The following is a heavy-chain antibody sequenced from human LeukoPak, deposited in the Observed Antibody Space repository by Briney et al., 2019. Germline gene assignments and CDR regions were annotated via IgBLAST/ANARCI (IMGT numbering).Heavy chain of an antibody. D-gene: IGHD1-26*01. CDR3: AKDRVGATLYFDY. CDR2: ISGSGGST. J-gene: IGHJ4*02. CDR1: GFTFSSYA. Sequence: GGSLRLSCAASGFTFSSYAMSWVRQAPEKGLEWVSGISGSGGSTYHADSVKGRFTISRHNAKNSLYLQMDSLRAEDTAVYYCAKDRVGATLYFDYWGQGTLVTVSS. V-gene: IGHV3-23*01.